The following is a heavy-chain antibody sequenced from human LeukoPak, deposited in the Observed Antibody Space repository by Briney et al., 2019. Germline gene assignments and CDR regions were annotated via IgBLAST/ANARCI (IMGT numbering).Heavy chain of an antibody. D-gene: IGHD3-3*01. CDR1: GFTFSSYG. V-gene: IGHV3-33*06. CDR2: IWYDGSNK. Sequence: HPGGSLRLSCAASGFTFSSYGMHWVRQAPGKGLEWVAVIWYDGSNKYCADSVKGRFTISRDNSKNTLYLQMNSLRAEDTAVYYCAKVYYDFWSGYRNNWFDPWGQGTLVTVSS. J-gene: IGHJ5*02. CDR3: AKVYYDFWSGYRNNWFDP.